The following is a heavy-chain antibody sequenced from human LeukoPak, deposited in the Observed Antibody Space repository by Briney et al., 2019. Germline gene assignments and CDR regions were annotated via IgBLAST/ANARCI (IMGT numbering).Heavy chain of an antibody. CDR2: IYYSGST. J-gene: IGHJ4*02. CDR3: ARGRIQLQDY. V-gene: IGHV4-31*03. Sequence: TLSLTCPVSGGSISSGGYYWSWIRQHPGKGLEWIGYIYYSGSTYYYPSLKSRVTMSVDTSKNQFSLKLSSVTAADTAVYYCARGRIQLQDYWGQGTLVTVSS. CDR1: GGSISSGGYY. D-gene: IGHD5-18*01.